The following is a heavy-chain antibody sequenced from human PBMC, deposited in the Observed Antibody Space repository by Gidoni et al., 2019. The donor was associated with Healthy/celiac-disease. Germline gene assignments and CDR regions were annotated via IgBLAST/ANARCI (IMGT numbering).Heavy chain of an antibody. CDR3: AKGSYGRYYMDV. Sequence: QVQLVEEGGGGVQPGRAMRIACADSGVTFRSYGMHWVRQAPGKGLEWVAVISYDGSNKYYADSVKGRFTISRDNSKTPLYLQMNSLRAEDTAVYYCAKGSYGRYYMDVWGKGTTVTVSS. D-gene: IGHD4-17*01. CDR2: ISYDGSNK. J-gene: IGHJ6*03. CDR1: GVTFRSYG. V-gene: IGHV3-30*18.